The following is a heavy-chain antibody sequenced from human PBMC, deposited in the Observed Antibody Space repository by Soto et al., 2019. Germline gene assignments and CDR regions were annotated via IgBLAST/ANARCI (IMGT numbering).Heavy chain of an antibody. D-gene: IGHD1-26*01. CDR3: AKDRGGSYYYYYYGMDV. CDR1: GFTFSSYG. J-gene: IGHJ6*02. CDR2: KSYDGSNK. Sequence: QVQLVESGGGVVQPGRSLRLSCEASGFTFSSYGMHWVRQAPGKGLEWVAVKSYDGSNKYYADSVKGRFTISRDNSKNTLYLQMNSLRAEDTAVYYCAKDRGGSYYYYYYGMDVWAQGTTVTVSS. V-gene: IGHV3-30*18.